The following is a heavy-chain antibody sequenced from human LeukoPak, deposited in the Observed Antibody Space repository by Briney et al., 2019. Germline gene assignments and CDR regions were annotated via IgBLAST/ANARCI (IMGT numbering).Heavy chain of an antibody. J-gene: IGHJ4*02. Sequence: ASVKVSCKASGYTFTSYDINWVRQAPGQGLEWMGWMNPNSGNTGYAQKFQGRVTMTRNTSISTAYMELSSLRSEDTAVYYCARARTTGSTPMPYAYWGQGTLVTVSS. CDR3: ARARTTGSTPMPYAY. D-gene: IGHD1-26*01. V-gene: IGHV1-8*01. CDR2: MNPNSGNT. CDR1: GYTFTSYD.